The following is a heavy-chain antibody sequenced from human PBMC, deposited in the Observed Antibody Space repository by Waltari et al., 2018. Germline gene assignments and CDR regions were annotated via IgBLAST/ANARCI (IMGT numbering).Heavy chain of an antibody. CDR3: ARPYSSSPDGMDV. D-gene: IGHD6-6*01. CDR2: ISYDGSNK. J-gene: IGHJ6*02. Sequence: QVQLVESGGGVVQPGRSLRLSCAASGFTFSSYAMHWVRQAPGKGLGVVAVISYDGSNKYSADSVKVRFTISRDNSKNTLYLQMNSLRAEDTAVYYCARPYSSSPDGMDVWGQGTTVTVSS. CDR1: GFTFSSYA. V-gene: IGHV3-30-3*01.